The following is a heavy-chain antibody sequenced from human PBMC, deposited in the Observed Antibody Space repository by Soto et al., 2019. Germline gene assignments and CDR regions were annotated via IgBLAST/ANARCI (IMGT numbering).Heavy chain of an antibody. CDR3: AKSTQRLGDYVVVNNWFDP. D-gene: IGHD4-17*01. Sequence: GGSLRLSCAASGFTFSNYAMSWVRQAPGKGLEWVSAISGSGGTTYYADSVKGRFTISRDNSKNTLYLQMNSLRAEDTAVFYCAKSTQRLGDYVVVNNWFDPWGQGTLVTVSS. CDR1: GFTFSNYA. V-gene: IGHV3-23*01. J-gene: IGHJ5*02. CDR2: ISGSGGTT.